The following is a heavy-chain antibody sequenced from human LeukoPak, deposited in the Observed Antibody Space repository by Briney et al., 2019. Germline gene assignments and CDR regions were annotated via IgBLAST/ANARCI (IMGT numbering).Heavy chain of an antibody. J-gene: IGHJ3*01. Sequence: GGSLRLSCAASGFTFSSYSMNWVRQAPGKGLEWVSYISSSSSTIYYADSVKGRFTISRDNAKNSLYLQMNSLRAEDTAVYYCARDRGYYAFDVWGQGTMVTVSS. V-gene: IGHV3-48*01. D-gene: IGHD1-1*01. CDR2: ISSSSSTI. CDR1: GFTFSSYS. CDR3: ARDRGYYAFDV.